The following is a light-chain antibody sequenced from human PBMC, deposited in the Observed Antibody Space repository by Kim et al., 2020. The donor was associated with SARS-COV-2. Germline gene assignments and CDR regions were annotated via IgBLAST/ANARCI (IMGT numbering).Light chain of an antibody. J-gene: IGLJ3*02. CDR3: AAWDDRLSGPNWV. V-gene: IGLV1-47*01. CDR2: RTN. Sequence: ELTQPPSASGTPGQSVTISCSGSSSNIGTNNVYWYQQLPGTAPKLLIYRTNQRPSGVPDRFSGSKSGTSASLAISGLRAEDEADYYCAAWDDRLSGPNWVFGGGTQLTV. CDR1: SSNIGTNN.